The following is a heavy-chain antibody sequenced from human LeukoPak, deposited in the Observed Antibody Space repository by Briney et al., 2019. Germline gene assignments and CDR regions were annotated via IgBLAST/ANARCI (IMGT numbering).Heavy chain of an antibody. CDR1: GFTFDDYS. CDR3: ARGNGYNTSGYVDY. D-gene: IGHD6-13*01. V-gene: IGHV3-9*03. CDR2: ISWNSGSI. J-gene: IGHJ4*02. Sequence: PGGSLRLSCAASGFTFDDYSMHWVRQAPGKGLEWVSGISWNSGSIVYADSVKGRFTISRDRTKNSLYLQMNSLRAEDMALYYCARGNGYNTSGYVDYWGQGTLVTDSS.